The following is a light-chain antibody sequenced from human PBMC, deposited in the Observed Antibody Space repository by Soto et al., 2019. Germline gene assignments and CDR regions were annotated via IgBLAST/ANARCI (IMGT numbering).Light chain of an antibody. V-gene: IGLV2-23*01. CDR1: SSDVGIYNL. CDR3: CSFAGPRGLI. CDR2: EGS. J-gene: IGLJ2*01. Sequence: QSVLTQPASGSGSPGQSITISCTGTSSDVGIYNLVSWFQQHPGKAPKLMIYEGSKRPSGISDRFSGSKSGNTAFLTISGLQAEDESDYYCCSFAGPRGLIFGGGTKLTVL.